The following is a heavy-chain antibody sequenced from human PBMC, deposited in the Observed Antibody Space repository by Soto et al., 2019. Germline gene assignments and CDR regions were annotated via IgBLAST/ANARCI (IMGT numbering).Heavy chain of an antibody. V-gene: IGHV1-18*01. D-gene: IGHD6-13*01. CDR3: ARVPAAGTPQYFQH. J-gene: IGHJ1*01. CDR1: GYTFTSYG. CDR2: ISAYNGNT. Sequence: ASVKVSCKASGYTFTSYGISWVRQAPGQGLEWMGWISAYNGNTNYAQKLQGRVTMATDTSTSTAYMELRSLRSDDTAVYYCARVPAAGTPQYFQHWGQGTLVTVSS.